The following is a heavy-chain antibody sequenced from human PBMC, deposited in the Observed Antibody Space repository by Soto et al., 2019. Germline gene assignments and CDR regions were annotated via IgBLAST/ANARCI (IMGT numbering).Heavy chain of an antibody. V-gene: IGHV1-24*01. J-gene: IGHJ4*02. D-gene: IGHD6-19*01. Sequence: QVQLVQSGAEVKKPGASVKVSCKVSGHTLTELSMHWVRQAPGRGLEWMGGFDPEDGETISAQKFQGRVNMTEDTSTDSTYMELTSLRSEDTAVYYCAAGGTRWLHSPFDYWGQGTLVTISS. CDR1: GHTLTELS. CDR3: AAGGTRWLHSPFDY. CDR2: FDPEDGET.